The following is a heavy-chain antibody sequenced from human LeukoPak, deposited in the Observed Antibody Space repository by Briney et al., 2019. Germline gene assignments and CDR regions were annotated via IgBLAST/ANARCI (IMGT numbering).Heavy chain of an antibody. CDR3: AREDDSSGYSLDY. CDR2: IWYDGSNK. CDR1: GFTFSSYG. V-gene: IGHV3-33*01. Sequence: GRSLRLSFAASGFTFSSYGMHWVRQAPGKGLEWVAVIWYDGSNKYYADSVKGRFTISRDNSKNTLYLQMNSLRAEDTAVYYCAREDDSSGYSLDYWGQGTLVTVSS. J-gene: IGHJ4*02. D-gene: IGHD3-22*01.